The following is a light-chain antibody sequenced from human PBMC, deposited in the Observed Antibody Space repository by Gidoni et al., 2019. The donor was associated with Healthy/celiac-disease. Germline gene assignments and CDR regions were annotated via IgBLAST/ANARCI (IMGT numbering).Light chain of an antibody. CDR3: QQYGSTPLT. CDR1: HSVSSSY. Sequence: ATLSCGASHSVSSSYLAWYQQNTGLAPRLLISDTASRATGIPDRFSGSGSWTDFTLTISRLEPEDFAVYYCQQYGSTPLTFGGGTKVEIK. V-gene: IGKV3D-20*01. CDR2: DTA. J-gene: IGKJ4*01.